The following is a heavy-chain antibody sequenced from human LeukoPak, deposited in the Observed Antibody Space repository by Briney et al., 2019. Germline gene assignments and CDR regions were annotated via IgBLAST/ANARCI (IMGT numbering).Heavy chain of an antibody. D-gene: IGHD3-10*01. J-gene: IGHJ6*02. V-gene: IGHV1-2*02. CDR2: LNPDSGAT. CDR3: ARDGESRDCYSYYYGMDV. Sequence: GASVKVSCKASGYTFTGYFMHWVRQAPGQGLEWMGWLNPDSGATSYAQRFQGRVTMTRDTSISTAYMDLSRLRSDDAAVYYCARDGESRDCYSYYYGMDVWGQGTTVTVPS. CDR1: GYTFTGYF.